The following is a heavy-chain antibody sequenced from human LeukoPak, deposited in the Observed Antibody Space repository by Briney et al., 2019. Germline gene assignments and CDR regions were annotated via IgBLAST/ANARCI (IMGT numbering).Heavy chain of an antibody. J-gene: IGHJ4*02. CDR2: IRSSSSYI. Sequence: PGGSLRLSCAASGFTFSGSAMHWVRQAPGKGLEWVSSIRSSSSYIYYADSVKGRFTISRDNAKNSLYLQMNSLRAEDTAVYYCARDKDDPWGIVVVTPDYWGQGTLVTVSS. CDR1: GFTFSGSA. D-gene: IGHD3-22*01. V-gene: IGHV3-21*01. CDR3: ARDKDDPWGIVVVTPDY.